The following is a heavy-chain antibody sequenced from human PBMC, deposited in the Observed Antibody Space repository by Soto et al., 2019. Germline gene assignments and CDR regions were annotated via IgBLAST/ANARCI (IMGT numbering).Heavy chain of an antibody. CDR2: ISYHGGRK. CDR1: GFTFGTSG. J-gene: IGHJ4*02. CDR3: AKVGDVMVYATSAFFDD. V-gene: IGHV3-30*18. D-gene: IGHD2-8*01. Sequence: QVQLVESGGGVVQPGTALRLSCAASGFTFGTSGMHWVRQAPGKGLEWVALISYHGGRKIYADSVKGRFTISRDNSKNTLYLQMDSLRDEDTAVYYWAKVGDVMVYATSAFFDDWGQGTRVTVSS.